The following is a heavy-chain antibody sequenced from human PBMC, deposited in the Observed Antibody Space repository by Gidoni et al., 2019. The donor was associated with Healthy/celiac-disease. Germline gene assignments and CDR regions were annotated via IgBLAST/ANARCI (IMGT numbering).Heavy chain of an antibody. CDR2: ISAYHGNT. J-gene: IGHJ4*02. Sequence: QVQLVQSGAEGKKPGAAVKVSCKASGYNFTSYGISWVRQAPGQGLEWMGWISAYHGNTNYAQKLQGRVTMTTDTSTSTAYMELRSLRSDDTAVYYCARDRARMATTIPFDYWGQGTLVTVSS. D-gene: IGHD5-12*01. V-gene: IGHV1-18*01. CDR3: ARDRARMATTIPFDY. CDR1: GYNFTSYG.